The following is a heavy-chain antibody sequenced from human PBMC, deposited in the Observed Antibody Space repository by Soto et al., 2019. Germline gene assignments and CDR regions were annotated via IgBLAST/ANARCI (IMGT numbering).Heavy chain of an antibody. CDR1: GFTFSSYW. J-gene: IGHJ4*02. CDR3: ARKTTVTPFYY. V-gene: IGHV3-74*01. CDR2: INSDGSST. Sequence: GGSLRLSCAASGFTFSSYWMHWVRQAPGKGLVWVSRINSDGSSTSYADSVKGRFTISRDNAKNTLYLQMNSLRAEDTAVYYCARKTTVTPFYYWGQGTLVTVSS. D-gene: IGHD4-17*01.